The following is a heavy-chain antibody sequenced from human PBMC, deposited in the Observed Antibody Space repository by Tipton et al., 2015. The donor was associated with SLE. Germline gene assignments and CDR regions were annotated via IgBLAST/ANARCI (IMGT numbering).Heavy chain of an antibody. Sequence: LRLSCTVSGGSISSHYWSWIRQPPGKGLEWIGYIYYSGSTNYNPSLKSRVTISVDTSKNQFSLKLSSVTAADTAVYYCARGRDVNDYGDYDWFDPWGQGTLVTVSS. CDR3: ARGRDVNDYGDYDWFDP. J-gene: IGHJ5*02. V-gene: IGHV4-59*11. CDR2: IYYSGST. CDR1: GGSISSHY. D-gene: IGHD4-17*01.